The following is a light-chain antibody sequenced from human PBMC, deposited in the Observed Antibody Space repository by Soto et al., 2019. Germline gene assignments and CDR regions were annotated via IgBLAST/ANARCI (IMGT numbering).Light chain of an antibody. CDR2: GAS. J-gene: IGKJ5*01. CDR3: QQYGSSPPIT. V-gene: IGKV3-20*01. CDR1: QSVSSSY. Sequence: ESVLTQSPGTLSLSPGERATLSCRASQSVSSSYLAWYQQKPGQAPSLLIYGASSRATGIPDRFSGSGSGTDFTLTISRLEPEDFAVYYCQQYGSSPPITFGQGTRLEIK.